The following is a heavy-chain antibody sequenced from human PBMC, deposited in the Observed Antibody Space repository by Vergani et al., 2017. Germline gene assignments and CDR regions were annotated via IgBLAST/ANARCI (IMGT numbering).Heavy chain of an antibody. Sequence: EVQLVESGGGLVQPRGSLTLSCAASGFPFRAPYLAWVRQAPGKGLAWVGRTRNKANSYTTEYAASVKGRFTISRDDSKNSLYLQMNSLKTEDTAVYYCTAYDSSGYDYWGQGTLVTVSS. CDR2: TRNKANSYTT. CDR3: TAYDSSGYDY. CDR1: GFPFRAPY. V-gene: IGHV3-72*01. D-gene: IGHD3-22*01. J-gene: IGHJ4*02.